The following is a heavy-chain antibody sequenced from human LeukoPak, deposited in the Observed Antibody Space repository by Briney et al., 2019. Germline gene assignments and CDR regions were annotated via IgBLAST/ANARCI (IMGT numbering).Heavy chain of an antibody. CDR1: GYRLTSNY. CDR3: ARGSSTSPRVHYGMDV. V-gene: IGHV1-46*01. Sequence: ASVKVSCKASGYRLTSNYMHWVRLAPGQGLEWMGIINPSVGTISYAQKFQGRVTMTRDTSTSTVYMELSSLRSEDTAVYYCARGSSTSPRVHYGMDVWGQGTTVTVSS. CDR2: INPSVGTI. J-gene: IGHJ6*02. D-gene: IGHD2-2*01.